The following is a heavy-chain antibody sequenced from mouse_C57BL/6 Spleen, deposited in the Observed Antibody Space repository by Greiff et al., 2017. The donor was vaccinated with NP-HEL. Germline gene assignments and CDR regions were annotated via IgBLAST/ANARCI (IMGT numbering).Heavy chain of an antibody. CDR3: ATLPYYGSSYDYFDY. J-gene: IGHJ2*01. CDR2: IYPGDGDT. CDR1: GYTFSSSW. Sequence: VQLQESGPELVKPGASVKISCKASGYTFSSSWMNWVKQRPGKGLEWIGRIYPGDGDTNYNGKFKGKATLTADKSSSTAYMQLSSLTSEDSAVYFCATLPYYGSSYDYFDYWGQGTTLTVSS. V-gene: IGHV1-82*01. D-gene: IGHD1-1*01.